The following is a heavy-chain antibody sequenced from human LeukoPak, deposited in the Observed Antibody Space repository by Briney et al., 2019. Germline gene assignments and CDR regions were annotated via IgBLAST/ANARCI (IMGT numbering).Heavy chain of an antibody. V-gene: IGHV3-74*01. D-gene: IGHD4-23*01. Sequence: GGSLRLSCAASGFTFSSYWMHWVRQAPGKGLVWVSRINSGGSTTNYADPVKGRLTISRDNAKNTLYLQMNSLRAKDTAVYYCARNLYGGKGDYWGQGTLVTVSS. J-gene: IGHJ4*02. CDR3: ARNLYGGKGDY. CDR2: INSGGSTT. CDR1: GFTFSSYW.